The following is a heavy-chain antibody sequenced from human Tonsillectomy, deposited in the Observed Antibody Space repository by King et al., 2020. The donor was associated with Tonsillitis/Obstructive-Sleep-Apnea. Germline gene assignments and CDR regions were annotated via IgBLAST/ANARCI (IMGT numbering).Heavy chain of an antibody. CDR1: GFTFSYYW. CDR3: ARARGIIEVAGDYWYFDL. V-gene: IGHV3-7*04. D-gene: IGHD6-19*01. J-gene: IGHJ2*01. CDR2: IKQDGSEK. Sequence: VQLVESGGGLVQPGGSLRLSCAASGFTFSYYWMSWVRQAPGKGLEWVANIKQDGSEKYYVDAVKGRFTISRDNAKNSLYLRMNSLRAEDTAVYYCARARGIIEVAGDYWYFDLWGRGTLVTVSS.